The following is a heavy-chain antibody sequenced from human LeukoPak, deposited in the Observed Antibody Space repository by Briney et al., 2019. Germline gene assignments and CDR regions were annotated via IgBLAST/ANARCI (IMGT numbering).Heavy chain of an antibody. V-gene: IGHV1-46*01. Sequence: ASVKVSCKASGYTFTSYYMHWVRQAPGQGIEWKGIINPSGGSTSYAQKFQGRVTMIRDMSTSTVYMELSSLRSEDTAVYYCAGEGDYYGSGSPPDYWGQGTLVTVSS. CDR1: GYTFTSYY. D-gene: IGHD3-10*01. CDR2: INPSGGST. J-gene: IGHJ4*02. CDR3: AGEGDYYGSGSPPDY.